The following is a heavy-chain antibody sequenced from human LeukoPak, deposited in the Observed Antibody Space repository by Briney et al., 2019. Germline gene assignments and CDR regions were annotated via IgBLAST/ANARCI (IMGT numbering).Heavy chain of an antibody. CDR2: IRSKAYGGTT. J-gene: IGHJ4*02. CDR1: GFTFGDYA. V-gene: IGHV3-49*04. D-gene: IGHD3-3*01. Sequence: TLRLSCAASGFTFGDYAMSWVRQAPGKGLEWVGFIRSKAYGGTTEYAASVKGRFTISRDDSKSIAYLQMNSLKTEDTAVYYCTRDRDYDLTDFDYWGQGTLVTVSS. CDR3: TRDRDYDLTDFDY.